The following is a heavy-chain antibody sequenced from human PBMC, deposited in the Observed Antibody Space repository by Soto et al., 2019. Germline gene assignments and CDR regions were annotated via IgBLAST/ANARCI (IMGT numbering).Heavy chain of an antibody. CDR2: INYRGST. CDR1: GESFADYY. CDR3: ARCASGYYDSSGYYSPYYFDY. Sequence: PSETLSLTCAVYGESFADYYWTWIRQPPGKGLEWIGEINYRGSTNYNPSLKSRVTISVDTSNKQFSLRLSSVTAADTAVYYCARCASGYYDSSGYYSPYYFDYWGQGTLVTVSS. D-gene: IGHD3-22*01. V-gene: IGHV4-34*01. J-gene: IGHJ4*02.